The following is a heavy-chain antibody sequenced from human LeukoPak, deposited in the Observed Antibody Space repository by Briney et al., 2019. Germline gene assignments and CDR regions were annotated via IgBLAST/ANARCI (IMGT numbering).Heavy chain of an antibody. CDR1: GGSISSSNW. Sequence: SGTLSLTCAVSGGSISSSNWWSWVRQPPGKGLEWIGEICHSGSTNYNPSLKSRVTISVDKSKNQFSLKLSSVTAADTAVYYCARMTPYYGSGSYYDPPRYYFDYWGQGTLVTVSS. D-gene: IGHD3-10*01. V-gene: IGHV4-4*02. J-gene: IGHJ4*02. CDR2: ICHSGST. CDR3: ARMTPYYGSGSYYDPPRYYFDY.